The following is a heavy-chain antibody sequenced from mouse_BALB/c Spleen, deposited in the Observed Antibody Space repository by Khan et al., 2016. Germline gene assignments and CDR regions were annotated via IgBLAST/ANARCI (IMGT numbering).Heavy chain of an antibody. V-gene: IGHV3-8*02. D-gene: IGHD2-3*01. CDR3: ATYDGYLFDY. CDR2: ISNSGST. J-gene: IGHJ2*01. CDR1: GDSITSGY. Sequence: EVQLQESGPSLVKPSQTLSLTCSVTGDSITSGYWNWIRKFPGNKLEYMGYISNSGSTSYNPSLKSRMSTTRDTSKTQYYLQLKTVTTEDTATYYCATYDGYLFDYWGQGTTLTVSS.